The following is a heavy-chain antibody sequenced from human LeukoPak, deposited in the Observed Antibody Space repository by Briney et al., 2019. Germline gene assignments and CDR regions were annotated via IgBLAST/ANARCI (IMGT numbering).Heavy chain of an antibody. V-gene: IGHV4-61*02. D-gene: IGHD3-22*01. CDR2: IYTSGST. Sequence: SETLSLTCTVSGGSISSGSYYWSWIRQPAGKGLEWIGRIYTSGSTNYNPSLKSRVTISVDTSENQFSLKLSSVTAADTAVYYCAREAVRHYYDSSGYHNWFDPWGQGTLVTASS. CDR1: GGSISSGSYY. J-gene: IGHJ5*02. CDR3: AREAVRHYYDSSGYHNWFDP.